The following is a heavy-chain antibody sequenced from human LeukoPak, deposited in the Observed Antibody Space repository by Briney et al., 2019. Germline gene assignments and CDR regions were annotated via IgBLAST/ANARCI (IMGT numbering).Heavy chain of an antibody. CDR2: INPDGGDT. Sequence: ASVKVSCKASGNTFTTYYIHWVRQAPGQGLEWMGKINPDGGDTGYAQRFQGRVTMTWDMSTSTVYMELSSLRSEDTAVYYCARDRGYSGSFRYFDYWGQGTLVTVSS. V-gene: IGHV1-46*01. CDR3: ARDRGYSGSFRYFDY. J-gene: IGHJ4*02. D-gene: IGHD1-26*01. CDR1: GNTFTTYY.